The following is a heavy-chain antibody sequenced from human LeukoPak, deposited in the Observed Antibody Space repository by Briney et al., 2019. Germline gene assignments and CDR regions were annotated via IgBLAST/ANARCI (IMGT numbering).Heavy chain of an antibody. Sequence: QPSETLSLTCTVSGGSISSGGYYWSWIRQHPGKGLEWIGYIYYSGSTYYNPSLKSRVTISVDRSKNQLSLKLSSVTAADTAMYYCASGGYSYGFDYWGQGTLVTVSS. J-gene: IGHJ4*02. V-gene: IGHV4-31*03. D-gene: IGHD5-18*01. CDR1: GGSISSGGYY. CDR2: IYYSGST. CDR3: ASGGYSYGFDY.